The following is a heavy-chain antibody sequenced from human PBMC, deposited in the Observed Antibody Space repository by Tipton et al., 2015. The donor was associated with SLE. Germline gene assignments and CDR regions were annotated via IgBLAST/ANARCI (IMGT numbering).Heavy chain of an antibody. V-gene: IGHV4-59*12. CDR1: GGSISSYY. J-gene: IGHJ6*03. D-gene: IGHD1-1*01. CDR2: IYYSGST. CDR3: ARDGDGGNVYYMDV. Sequence: GLVKPSETLSLTCTVSGGSISSYYWSWIRQPPGKGLEWIGYIYYSGSTNYNPSLKSRVTISVDTSKNQFSLKLSSVTAADTAVYYCARDGDGGNVYYMDVWGKGTTVTVSS.